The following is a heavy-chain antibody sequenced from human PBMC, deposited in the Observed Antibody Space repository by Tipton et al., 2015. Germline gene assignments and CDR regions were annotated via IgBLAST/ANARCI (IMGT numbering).Heavy chain of an antibody. CDR1: GTSVGSSYHY. Sequence: LRLSCTVSGTSVGSSYHYWGWIRQPPGKGLEWIGTINFSRRTYYNPSLNSRLNISMDASSNQFSLRLRSVTAEDTAVYYCGRRRVAVAGGGFDSWGRGILVAVSS. CDR3: GRRRVAVAGGGFDS. V-gene: IGHV4-39*01. J-gene: IGHJ4*02. D-gene: IGHD6-19*01. CDR2: INFSRRT.